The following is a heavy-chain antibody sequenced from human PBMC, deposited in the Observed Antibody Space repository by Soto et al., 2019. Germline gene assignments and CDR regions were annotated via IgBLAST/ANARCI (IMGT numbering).Heavy chain of an antibody. CDR3: PRAPTYHKVNCLVL. J-gene: IGHJ4*02. D-gene: IGHD1-1*01. CDR1: SGSLSSGVYY. V-gene: IGHV4-31*03. Sequence: SETLSLTCTVSSGSLSSGVYYWNWIRHHPVKGLEWIGYIYFTGITYSTPSLKSRVTLSVDTSKSQFSLELRSVTAADTAIYYCPRAPTYHKVNCLVLWGPG. CDR2: IYFTGIT.